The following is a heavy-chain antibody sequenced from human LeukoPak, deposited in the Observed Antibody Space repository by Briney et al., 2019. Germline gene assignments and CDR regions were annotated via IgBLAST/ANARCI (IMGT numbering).Heavy chain of an antibody. D-gene: IGHD3-16*01. CDR1: GGSISGHY. J-gene: IGHJ4*02. CDR3: ARGGVLKSVDY. CDR2: IYDIGST. Sequence: SETLSLTCTVSGGSISGHYWTWIRQPPGKGLEWIGYIYDIGSTTYNPSLKSRVTISVDTSENQFSLKLSSVTAADTAVYYCARGGVLKSVDYWGQGTLVTVSS. V-gene: IGHV4-59*11.